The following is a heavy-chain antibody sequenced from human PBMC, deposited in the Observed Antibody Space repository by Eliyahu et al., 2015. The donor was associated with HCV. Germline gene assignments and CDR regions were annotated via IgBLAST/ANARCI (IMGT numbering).Heavy chain of an antibody. CDR2: MNPNSGHT. J-gene: IGHJ3*02. CDR1: XXTFTTYD. D-gene: IGHD2-2*01. V-gene: IGHV1-8*01. CDR3: ARSIVVVPLAHDAFDI. Sequence: QVQLVQSGAEVKKPGASVKVSCKSSXXTFTTYDXHWVRQAXGQGLEWMGWMNPNSGHTGXAPKFQGRVIMTKNTAISTAYMELSSLTSDDTAVYYCARSIVVVPLAHDAFDIWGQGTLVTVSS.